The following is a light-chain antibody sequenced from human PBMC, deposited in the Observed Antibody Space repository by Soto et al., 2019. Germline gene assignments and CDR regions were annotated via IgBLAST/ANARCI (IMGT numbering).Light chain of an antibody. J-gene: IGKJ3*01. V-gene: IGKV3-20*01. Sequence: FTPSPGTLALSPGQRDTHSCRSSQGVSSSYLAWYQQNPGQAPRLLIYGAFSRATGIPDRFSGSGSGTDFTLTISRLEPEDFAVYYCQQYGSSSSFGPGTKVDI. CDR3: QQYGSSSS. CDR2: GAF. CDR1: QGVSSSY.